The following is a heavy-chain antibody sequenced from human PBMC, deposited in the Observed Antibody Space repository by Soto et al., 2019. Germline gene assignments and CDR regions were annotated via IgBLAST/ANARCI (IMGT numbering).Heavy chain of an antibody. D-gene: IGHD3-10*01. CDR1: GFTFNTYP. CDR2: ISSTAGRTS. Sequence: EVQLLQSGGGFRPPGGSVRLSCATSGFTFNTYPMTRVRQAPGKGLEWVASISSTAGRTSSYADSVKGRFAIARDFSDNSVYLEMNNLRVDDTAVYFCAKGVLSFHYGMEVWGQGTTVTVSS. CDR3: AKGVLSFHYGMEV. J-gene: IGHJ6*02. V-gene: IGHV3-23*01.